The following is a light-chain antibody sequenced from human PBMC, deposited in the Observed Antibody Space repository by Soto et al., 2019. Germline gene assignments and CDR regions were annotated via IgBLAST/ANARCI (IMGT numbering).Light chain of an antibody. CDR2: AAS. CDR3: QQLISYPLN. V-gene: IGKV1-9*01. CDR1: QGISSY. J-gene: IGKJ4*01. Sequence: DIQLTQSPSFLSASVGDRVTITCRASQGISSYLAWYQQKPGKAPKLLIYAASTLQSGVPSRFSGSGSGTEFTLTISSRQPEDCATYYCQQLISYPLNFGGGTNVEIK.